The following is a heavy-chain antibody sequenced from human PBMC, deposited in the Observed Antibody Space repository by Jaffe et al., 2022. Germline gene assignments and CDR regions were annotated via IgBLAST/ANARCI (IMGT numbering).Heavy chain of an antibody. Sequence: EVQLVQSGAEVKKPGESLKISCKGSGYSFTSYWIGWVRQMPGKGLEWMGIIYPGDSDTRYSPSFQGQVTISADKSISTAYLQWSSLKASDTAMYYCVRPPDPSRYTAMASDYWGQGTLVTVSS. CDR3: VRPPDPSRYTAMASDY. V-gene: IGHV5-51*03. CDR2: IYPGDSDT. CDR1: GYSFTSYW. J-gene: IGHJ4*02. D-gene: IGHD5-18*01.